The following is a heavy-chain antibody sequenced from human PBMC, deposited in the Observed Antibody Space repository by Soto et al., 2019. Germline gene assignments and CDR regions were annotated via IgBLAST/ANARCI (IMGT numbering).Heavy chain of an antibody. D-gene: IGHD6-13*01. Sequence: QVQLVESGGGVVQPGRSLRLSCAASGFTFSTYVMHWVRQAPGKGLEWVGVVSYDGSNQHYADSVKGRITFSRDNSKNTLSLQMNSLRPEDTAVYYCARGSAWSIAAAGSLHYWGQGTLVTVSS. CDR1: GFTFSTYV. J-gene: IGHJ4*01. CDR2: VSYDGSNQ. CDR3: ARGSAWSIAAAGSLHY. V-gene: IGHV3-30-3*01.